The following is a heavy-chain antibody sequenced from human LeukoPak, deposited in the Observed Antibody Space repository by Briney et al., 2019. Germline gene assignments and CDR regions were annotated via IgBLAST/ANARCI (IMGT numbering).Heavy chain of an antibody. Sequence: SETLSLTCTVSGVSISSSNSYWGWVRQPPGKGLEWIGSIYYTGNTYYNASLKSRVTISIDTSKNQFSLQLNSVTPEDTAVYYCARGSGYSYGYYYFDYWGQGTLVTVSS. CDR2: IYYTGNT. J-gene: IGHJ4*02. CDR3: ARGSGYSYGYYYFDY. CDR1: GVSISSSNSY. V-gene: IGHV4-39*01. D-gene: IGHD5-18*01.